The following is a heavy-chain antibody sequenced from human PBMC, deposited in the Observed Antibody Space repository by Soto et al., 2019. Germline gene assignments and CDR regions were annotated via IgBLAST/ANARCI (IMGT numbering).Heavy chain of an antibody. J-gene: IGHJ6*02. V-gene: IGHV3-43D*03. CDR1: GFTFDDYA. CDR2: ISWDGGST. Sequence: GGSLRLSCAASGFTFDDYAMHWVRQAPGKGLEWVSLISWDGGSTYYADSVKGRFTISRDNSKNSLYLQMNSLRAEDTALYYCAKDSSAAEHYYYYGMDVWGQGTTVTVSS. CDR3: AKDSSAAEHYYYYGMDV. D-gene: IGHD6-13*01.